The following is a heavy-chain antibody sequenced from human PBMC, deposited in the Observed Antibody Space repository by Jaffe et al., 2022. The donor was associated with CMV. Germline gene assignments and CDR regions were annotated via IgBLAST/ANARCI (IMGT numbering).Heavy chain of an antibody. CDR1: GFTFSSYS. CDR3: ARPFGWELLPFFH. J-gene: IGHJ4*02. Sequence: EVQLVESGGGLVKPGGSLRLSCAASGFTFSSYSMNWVRQAPGKGLEWVSSISSSSSYIYYADSVKGRFTISRDNAKNSLYLQMNSLRAEDTAVYYCARPFGWELLPFFHWGQGTLVTVSS. V-gene: IGHV3-21*01. D-gene: IGHD1-26*01. CDR2: ISSSSSYI.